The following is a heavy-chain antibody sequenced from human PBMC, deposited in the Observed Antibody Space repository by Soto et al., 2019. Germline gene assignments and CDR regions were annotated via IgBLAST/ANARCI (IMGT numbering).Heavy chain of an antibody. J-gene: IGHJ3*02. Sequence: SGESLKISCTGSGYRFTNFWIGWVRQMPGKGLEWMGIIYPGDSDTTYGPSFEGQVTFSADRSTSTAYLEWSSLRASDTAMYYCAKTYSGDSNDAFHIWGQGTLVTV. CDR2: IYPGDSDT. V-gene: IGHV5-51*01. CDR3: AKTYSGDSNDAFHI. D-gene: IGHD1-26*01. CDR1: GYRFTNFW.